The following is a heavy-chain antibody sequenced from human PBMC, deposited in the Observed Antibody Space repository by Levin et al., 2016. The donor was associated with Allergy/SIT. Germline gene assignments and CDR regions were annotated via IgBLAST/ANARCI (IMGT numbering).Heavy chain of an antibody. CDR2: IYPGDSDT. J-gene: IGHJ3*02. D-gene: IGHD4-23*01. V-gene: IGHV5-51*01. Sequence: VRQMPGKGLEWMGIIYPGDSDTRYSPSFQGQVTISADKSISTAYLQWSSLKASDTAMYYCARKIYGGNHQAAFDIWGQGTMVTVSS. CDR3: ARKIYGGNHQAAFDI.